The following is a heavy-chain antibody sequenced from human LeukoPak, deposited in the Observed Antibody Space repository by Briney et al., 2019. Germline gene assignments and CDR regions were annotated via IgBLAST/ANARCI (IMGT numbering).Heavy chain of an antibody. D-gene: IGHD3-9*01. CDR3: SKWGDYDFFTGYYVSDY. J-gene: IGHJ4*02. V-gene: IGHV3-23*01. CDR2: LTGSGGNT. CDR1: GFTSRNYA. Sequence: PGASLRLYCAASGFTSRNYAMSWVRQAPGKGLESVSALTGSGGNTYYVDCVKGRFTIYRDNSNNSVFLQMNSLRAEDTAVYYCSKWGDYDFFTGYYVSDYWGQGTLVTVSS.